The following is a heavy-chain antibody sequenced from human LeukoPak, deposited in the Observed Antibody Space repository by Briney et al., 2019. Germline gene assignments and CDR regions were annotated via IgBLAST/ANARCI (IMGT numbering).Heavy chain of an antibody. V-gene: IGHV3-74*01. D-gene: IGHD1-26*01. CDR3: ARKGSGNYYVDY. CDR1: GFTFSSYW. Sequence: GGSLRLSCAASGFTFSSYWMHWVRQAPGKGLVWVSLLNSDGTSTFYADSVRGRFTISRDNAKNTLYLQMNSLRAEDTAVYYCARKGSGNYYVDYWGQGTLVAVSS. CDR2: LNSDGTST. J-gene: IGHJ4*02.